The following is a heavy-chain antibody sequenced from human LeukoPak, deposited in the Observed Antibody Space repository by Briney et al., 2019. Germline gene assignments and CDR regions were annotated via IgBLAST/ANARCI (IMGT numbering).Heavy chain of an antibody. CDR1: GGSFSGYY. CDR2: INHSGST. Sequence: SETLSLTCAVYGGSFSGYYWSWIRQPPGKGLEWIGEINHSGSTNYNPSLKSRVTISVDTSKNQFSLKLSSVPAAHTAVYYCARGPRARMATIGAWFDPWGQGTLVTVSS. CDR3: ARGPRARMATIGAWFDP. V-gene: IGHV4-34*01. J-gene: IGHJ5*02. D-gene: IGHD5-24*01.